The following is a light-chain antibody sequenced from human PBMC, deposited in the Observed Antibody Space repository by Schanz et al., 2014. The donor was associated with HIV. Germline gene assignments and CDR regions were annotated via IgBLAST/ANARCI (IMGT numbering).Light chain of an antibody. Sequence: QSALTQPASMNGSPGQSIKRAGKGSNIERGGETLAPWYQHHPGKAPKLMIYDVTKRPSGVSNRFSGSKSGNTASLTISGLQAEDEADYYCCSYPPFFMSVVFGGGTKLTVL. CDR3: CSYPPFFMSVV. J-gene: IGLJ2*01. V-gene: IGLV2-23*02. CDR1: NIERGGETL. CDR2: DVT.